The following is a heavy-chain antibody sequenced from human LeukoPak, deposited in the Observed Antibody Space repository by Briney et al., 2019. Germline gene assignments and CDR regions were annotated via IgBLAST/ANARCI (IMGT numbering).Heavy chain of an antibody. CDR3: TRHLASGTPDY. CDR2: KLSSGST. J-gene: IGHJ4*02. V-gene: IGHV4-39*01. CDR1: GDSINRYNYY. D-gene: IGHD3-10*01. Sequence: SDTLSLTCTVSGDSINRYNYYGARIRQPPGKVLELIRPKLSSGSTYYKPSLGSRVTISIDMSKNTFSLDLTSLTATDTAVYYCTRHLASGTPDYWGQGTLVIVTS.